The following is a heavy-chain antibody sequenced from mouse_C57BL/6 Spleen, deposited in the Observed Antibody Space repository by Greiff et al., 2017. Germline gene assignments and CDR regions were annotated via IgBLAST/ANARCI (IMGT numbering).Heavy chain of an antibody. J-gene: IGHJ1*03. D-gene: IGHD1-1*01. Sequence: EVKLVESGAGLVKPGGSLKLSCAASGFTFSSYAMSWVRQTPENRLEWVAYISSGGDYIYYADTVKGRFIISRDNASNTLYLQMRSLKSEDTAMYDCTREWYYGSSYWCFDVWGTGTPVTVSA. V-gene: IGHV5-9-1*02. CDR2: ISSGGDYI. CDR3: TREWYYGSSYWCFDV. CDR1: GFTFSSYA.